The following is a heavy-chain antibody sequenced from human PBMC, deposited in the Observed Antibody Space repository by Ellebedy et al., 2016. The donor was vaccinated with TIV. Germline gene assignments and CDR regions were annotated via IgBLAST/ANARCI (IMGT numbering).Heavy chain of an antibody. Sequence: SGPTLVKPTQTLRLTCTFSGFSLSTNGVGVAWIRQPPGKALEWLALIYGDDGKRYRPSLRNRLTITKDTSKNQVVLTMTNMDPVDTATYYCAHRQVITYAMGVWGQGTTVAVSS. D-gene: IGHD3-22*01. CDR3: AHRQVITYAMGV. CDR1: GFSLSTNGVG. V-gene: IGHV2-5*02. CDR2: IYGDDGK. J-gene: IGHJ6*02.